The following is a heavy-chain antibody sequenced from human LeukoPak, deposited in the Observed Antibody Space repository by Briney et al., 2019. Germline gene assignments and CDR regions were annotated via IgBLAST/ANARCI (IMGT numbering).Heavy chain of an antibody. D-gene: IGHD6-13*01. J-gene: IGHJ4*02. Sequence: GASVKVSCKASGYTFTSYAMHWVRPAPGQRLEWMGWINAGNGNTKYSQKFQGRVTMTRDTSTSTVYMELSSLRSEDTAVYYCARESVGQQLHYFDYWGQGTLVTVSS. V-gene: IGHV1-3*01. CDR1: GYTFTSYA. CDR2: INAGNGNT. CDR3: ARESVGQQLHYFDY.